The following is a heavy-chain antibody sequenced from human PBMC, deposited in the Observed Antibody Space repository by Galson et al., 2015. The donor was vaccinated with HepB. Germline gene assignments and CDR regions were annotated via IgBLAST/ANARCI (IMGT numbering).Heavy chain of an antibody. CDR1: GFTFSSYG. Sequence: SLRLSCAASGFTFSSYGMHWVRQAPGKGLEWVAVISYDGSNKYYADSVKGRFTISRDNSKNTLYLQMSSLRAEDTAVYYCAKDQFGPTYYDFWSGYYTAGYYYYGMDVWGQGTTVTVSS. V-gene: IGHV3-30*18. J-gene: IGHJ6*02. CDR2: ISYDGSNK. D-gene: IGHD3-3*01. CDR3: AKDQFGPTYYDFWSGYYTAGYYYYGMDV.